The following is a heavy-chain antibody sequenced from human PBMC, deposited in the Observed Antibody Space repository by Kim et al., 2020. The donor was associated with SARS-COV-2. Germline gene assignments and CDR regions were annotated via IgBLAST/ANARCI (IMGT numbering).Heavy chain of an antibody. V-gene: IGHV3-23*01. D-gene: IGHD3-22*01. Sequence: GRFTISRENSKNTLYLQMNGLRAEDTAVYYCAKRGRGADYYDSSGYYYDYWGQGTLVTVSS. CDR3: AKRGRGADYYDSSGYYYDY. J-gene: IGHJ4*02.